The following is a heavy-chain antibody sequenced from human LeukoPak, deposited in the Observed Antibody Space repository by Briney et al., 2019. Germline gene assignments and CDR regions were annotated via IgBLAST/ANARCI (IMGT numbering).Heavy chain of an antibody. CDR2: IFYSGST. D-gene: IGHD3-22*01. CDR3: AKSNGYGLIDI. V-gene: IGHV4-38-2*02. Sequence: SETLSLTCTVSGYSISSGYYWGWIRQPPGKGLEWIGNIFYSGSTYYSPSLKSRVTISLDTSRNQFSLKLNSVTAADTAVYYCAKSNGYGLIDIWGQGTMVTVSS. CDR1: GYSISSGYY. J-gene: IGHJ3*02.